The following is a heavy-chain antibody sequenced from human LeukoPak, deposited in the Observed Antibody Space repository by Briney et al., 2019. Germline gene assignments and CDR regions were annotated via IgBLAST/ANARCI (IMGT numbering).Heavy chain of an antibody. CDR2: ISNDGSSK. CDR1: GFIFSSYA. Sequence: GRSLRLSCAASGFIFSSYATHWVRQAPGKGLQWVALISNDGSSKYYADSVKGRFTISRDNPKNTLYLQMNSLRHEDTAVYYCASYSSSWYGGAFDIWGQGTMVTVSS. D-gene: IGHD6-13*01. V-gene: IGHV3-30-3*01. CDR3: ASYSSSWYGGAFDI. J-gene: IGHJ3*02.